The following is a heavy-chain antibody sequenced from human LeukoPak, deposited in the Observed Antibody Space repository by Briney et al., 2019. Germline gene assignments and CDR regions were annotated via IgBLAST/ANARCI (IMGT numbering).Heavy chain of an antibody. D-gene: IGHD6-6*01. J-gene: IGHJ4*02. Sequence: SETLSLTCTVSGGSISSGNYYWTWIRQPAGKGLEWIGRIYTSGSTEYNPSLQSRVTISLDTSKNQFSLKLSSVTATDTAVYYCARERGVSSSAIGYFDYWGQGTLVTVSS. CDR3: ARERGVSSSAIGYFDY. V-gene: IGHV4-61*02. CDR2: IYTSGST. CDR1: GGSISSGNYY.